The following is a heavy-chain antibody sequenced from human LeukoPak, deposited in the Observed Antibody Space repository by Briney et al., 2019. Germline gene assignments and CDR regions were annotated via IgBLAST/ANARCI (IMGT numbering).Heavy chain of an antibody. CDR3: VKRILAQQLGIDY. CDR1: GFTFGSYA. V-gene: IGHV3-64D*09. Sequence: GGSLRLSCSASGFTFGSYAMHWVRQAPGQGLEYVSAISSNGGSTYYAGSVKGRFTISRDNSKNTLYLQMSSLRAEDTAVYYCVKRILAQQLGIDYWGQGTLVTVSS. CDR2: ISSNGGST. D-gene: IGHD6-13*01. J-gene: IGHJ4*02.